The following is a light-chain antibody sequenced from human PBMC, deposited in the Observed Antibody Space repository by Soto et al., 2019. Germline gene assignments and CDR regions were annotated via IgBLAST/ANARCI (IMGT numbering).Light chain of an antibody. CDR3: QQYNSYSPT. CDR1: QSISSY. V-gene: IGKV1-39*01. J-gene: IGKJ1*01. Sequence: DIKMYQSPSSLSASVGDRVTITCRASQSISSYLNWYQQKPGKAPKLLIYAASSLQSGVPSRFSGSGSGTDFTLTISSLHPDDFATYYCQQYNSYSPTFGQGTMV. CDR2: AAS.